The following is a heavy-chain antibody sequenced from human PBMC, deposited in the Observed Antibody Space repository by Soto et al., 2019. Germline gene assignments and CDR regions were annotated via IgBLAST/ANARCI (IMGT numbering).Heavy chain of an antibody. CDR1: GGSISSYY. Sequence: QVQLQESGPGLVKPSETLSLTCTVSGGSISSYYWSWIRQPPGKGLEWIGYIYYSGSTNYNPSLKSRVTISVATSKNPFSLKLSSVTAADTAVYYCARGTKVVVVPEYYFDYWGQGTLVTVSS. CDR2: IYYSGST. CDR3: ARGTKVVVVPEYYFDY. V-gene: IGHV4-59*01. D-gene: IGHD2-2*01. J-gene: IGHJ4*02.